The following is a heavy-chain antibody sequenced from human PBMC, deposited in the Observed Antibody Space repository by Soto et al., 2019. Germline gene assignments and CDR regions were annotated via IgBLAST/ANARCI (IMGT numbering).Heavy chain of an antibody. V-gene: IGHV3-30-3*01. CDR1: GFRFSDYA. CDR2: ISHDGSQK. CDR3: ATFGDYPRDFDF. D-gene: IGHD4-17*01. Sequence: QVQLVESGGGVVQPGRSLRLSCVASGFRFSDYAMHWVRQAPGKGLEWLAVISHDGSQKYYADSVKGRFSISRDNSISTLYLQMNNQRAEDTAVYYCATFGDYPRDFDFWGQGTQVTVSS. J-gene: IGHJ4*02.